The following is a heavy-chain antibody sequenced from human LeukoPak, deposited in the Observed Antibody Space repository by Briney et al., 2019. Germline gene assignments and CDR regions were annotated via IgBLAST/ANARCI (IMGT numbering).Heavy chain of an antibody. CDR3: ARLLRYFDWFPSGSYYYYGMDV. CDR1: GFTFSSYS. CDR2: ISSSSSYI. Sequence: GGSLRLSCAASGFTFSSYSMNWVRQAPGKGLEWVSSISSSSSYIYYADSVKGRFTISRDNAKNSLYLQMNSLRAEDTAVYYCARLLRYFDWFPSGSYYYYGMDVWGQGTTVAVSS. V-gene: IGHV3-21*01. J-gene: IGHJ6*02. D-gene: IGHD3-9*01.